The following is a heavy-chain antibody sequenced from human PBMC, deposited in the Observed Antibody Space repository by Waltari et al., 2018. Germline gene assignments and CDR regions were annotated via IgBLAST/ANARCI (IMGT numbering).Heavy chain of an antibody. Sequence: QVQLQESGPGLVKPSETLSLTCTVSGGSISSYYWSWIRPPTGKGLEWIGYIYYSGSTNYNPSLKSRVTISVDTSKNQFSLKLSSVTAADTAVYYCARDEGGRDSSSSGYYYYGMDVWGQGTTVTVSS. CDR2: IYYSGST. CDR3: ARDEGGRDSSSSGYYYYGMDV. D-gene: IGHD6-6*01. V-gene: IGHV4-59*01. J-gene: IGHJ6*02. CDR1: GGSISSYY.